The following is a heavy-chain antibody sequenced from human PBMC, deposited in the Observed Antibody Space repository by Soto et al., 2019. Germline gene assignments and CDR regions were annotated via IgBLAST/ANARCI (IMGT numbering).Heavy chain of an antibody. V-gene: IGHV1-8*01. J-gene: IGHJ3*02. Sequence: SSVKVSCKASGYTFTSYDINWVRQATGQGLEWMGWMNPNSGNTGYAQKFQGRVTMTRNTSISTAYMELSSLRSEDTAVYYCASSWGITLHEALDIWGKGTMVTVAS. CDR2: MNPNSGNT. D-gene: IGHD3-10*01. CDR1: GYTFTSYD. CDR3: ASSWGITLHEALDI.